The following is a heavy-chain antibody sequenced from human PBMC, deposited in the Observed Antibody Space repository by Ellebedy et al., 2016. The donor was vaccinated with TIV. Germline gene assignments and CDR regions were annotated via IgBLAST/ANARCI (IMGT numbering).Heavy chain of an antibody. Sequence: SVKVSXXASGGTFSSYAISWVRQAPGQGLEWMGGIIPIFGTANYAQKFQGRVTITADESTSTAYMELGSLRSEDTAVYYCASANCSGGSCYYDYWGQGTLVTVSS. J-gene: IGHJ4*02. CDR3: ASANCSGGSCYYDY. D-gene: IGHD2-15*01. CDR1: GGTFSSYA. V-gene: IGHV1-69*13. CDR2: IIPIFGTA.